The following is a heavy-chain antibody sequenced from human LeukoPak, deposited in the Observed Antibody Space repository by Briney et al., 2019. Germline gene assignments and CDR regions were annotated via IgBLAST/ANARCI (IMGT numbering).Heavy chain of an antibody. D-gene: IGHD4-17*01. CDR2: IIPIFGTA. CDR1: GGTFSSYA. J-gene: IGHJ5*02. CDR3: ARVGTVTTVLDP. V-gene: IGHV1-69*05. Sequence: SVKVSCKASGGTFSSYAISWVRQAPGQGLEWMGGIIPIFGTANYAQKFQGRVTITTDESTSTAYMELSSLRSEDTAVYYCARVGTVTTVLDPWGQGTPVTVSS.